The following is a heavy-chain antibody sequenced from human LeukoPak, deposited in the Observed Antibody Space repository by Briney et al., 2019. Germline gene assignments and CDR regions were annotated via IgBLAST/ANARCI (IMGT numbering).Heavy chain of an antibody. D-gene: IGHD3-10*01. V-gene: IGHV3-23*01. CDR2: ISGSGGST. CDR1: GFTFSSYA. J-gene: IGHJ4*02. CDR3: AKDPGYYGSGG. Sequence: GWSPRLSCAASGFTFSSYAMSWVRQAPGKGLEWVSAISGSGGSTYYADSVKGRFTISRDNSKNTLYLQMNSLRAEDTAVYYCAKDPGYYGSGGWGQGTLVTVSS.